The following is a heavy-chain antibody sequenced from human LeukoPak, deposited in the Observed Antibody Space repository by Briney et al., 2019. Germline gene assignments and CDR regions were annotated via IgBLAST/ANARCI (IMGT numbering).Heavy chain of an antibody. Sequence: SQTLSLTCAVSGDSVSSDSASWNWIRQSPSRGLEWLGRTYYRSKWDNDYAVFLKSRITINPDTSKNQFSLQLNSVTPEDSAVYYCASHIYYFDSCGQGTLVTVSS. CDR1: GDSVSSDSAS. D-gene: IGHD2-21*01. CDR3: ASHIYYFDS. CDR2: TYYRSKWDN. J-gene: IGHJ4*02. V-gene: IGHV6-1*01.